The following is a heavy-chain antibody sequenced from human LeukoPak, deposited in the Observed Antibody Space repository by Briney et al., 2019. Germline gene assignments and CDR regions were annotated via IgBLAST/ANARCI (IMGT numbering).Heavy chain of an antibody. CDR1: GFTFSSYG. V-gene: IGHV3-30*18. CDR2: ISYDGSNK. J-gene: IGHJ4*02. CDR3: AKSAATKIDY. D-gene: IGHD5-12*01. Sequence: PGGSLRLSCAASGFTFSSYGMHWVRRAPGKGLEWVAVISYDGSNKYYADSVKGRFTISRDNSKNTLYLQMNSLRAEDTAVYYCAKSAATKIDYWGQGTLVTVSS.